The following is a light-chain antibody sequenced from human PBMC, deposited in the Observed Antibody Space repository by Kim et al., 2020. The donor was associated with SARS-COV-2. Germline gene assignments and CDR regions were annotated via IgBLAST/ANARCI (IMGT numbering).Light chain of an antibody. CDR2: YDN. J-gene: IGLJ3*02. CDR3: QVWHSTTDHRV. CDR1: NIETKS. V-gene: IGLV3-21*04. Sequence: SYELTQPPSVSVAPGKTATITCGGNNIETKSVHWYQQKPGQAPVVVIYYDNDRPSGIPERFSGSNSGNTATLTISRVEAGDEVDYYCQVWHSTTDHRVFGGGTQLTVL.